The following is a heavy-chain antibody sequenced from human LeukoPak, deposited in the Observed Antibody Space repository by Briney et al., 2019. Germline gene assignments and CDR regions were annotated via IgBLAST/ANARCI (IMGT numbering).Heavy chain of an antibody. CDR1: GFTFSSYA. Sequence: GESLRLSCAASGFTFSSYAMSWVRQAPGKGLEWVAAISGSGGSTYYADSVKGRFTISRDNSKNTLYLQMNSLRAEDTAVYYCAKSPIVVVIGYYFDYWGQGTLVTVSS. D-gene: IGHD3-22*01. V-gene: IGHV3-23*01. CDR3: AKSPIVVVIGYYFDY. CDR2: ISGSGGST. J-gene: IGHJ4*02.